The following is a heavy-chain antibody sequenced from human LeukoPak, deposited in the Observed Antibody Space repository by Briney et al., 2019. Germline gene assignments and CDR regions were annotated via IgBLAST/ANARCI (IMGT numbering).Heavy chain of an antibody. D-gene: IGHD5-18*01. Sequence: PGGSLRLSCAASGFTFSSYSMNWVRQAPGKGLEWVSSIGSSGSYIFYADSVKGRFTISRDNAKNSLYLQMNSLRAEDTAVYYCAREQGGYNDYWGQGTLVTVSS. J-gene: IGHJ4*02. CDR1: GFTFSSYS. V-gene: IGHV3-21*01. CDR3: AREQGGYNDY. CDR2: IGSSGSYI.